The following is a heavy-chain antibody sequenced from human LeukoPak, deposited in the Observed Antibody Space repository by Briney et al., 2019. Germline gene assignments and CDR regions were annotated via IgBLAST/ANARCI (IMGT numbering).Heavy chain of an antibody. Sequence: GGSLRLSCAASGFTFSSYAMSWVRQAPGTGLEWVSAISGGGESINYADSVKGRFTISRDNAKNSLYLQMNSLRAEDTAVYYCARDPIPKNYYDSSGYQTDDAFDIWGQGTMVTVSS. CDR3: ARDPIPKNYYDSSGYQTDDAFDI. CDR1: GFTFSSYA. D-gene: IGHD3-22*01. CDR2: ISGGGESI. J-gene: IGHJ3*02. V-gene: IGHV3-23*01.